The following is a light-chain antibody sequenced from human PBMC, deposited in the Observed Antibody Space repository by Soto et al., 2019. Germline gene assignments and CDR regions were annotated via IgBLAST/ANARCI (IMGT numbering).Light chain of an antibody. CDR1: QSVSSN. J-gene: IGKJ1*01. V-gene: IGKV3-15*01. Sequence: IVLTLSPATLSVSTGERATLSCTASQSVSSNLAWYQQKPGQAPRLLIYGASTRATGIPARFSGSGSGTEFTLTISSLQSEDFAVYYCQQYNNWPQTFGQGTKVDIK. CDR3: QQYNNWPQT. CDR2: GAS.